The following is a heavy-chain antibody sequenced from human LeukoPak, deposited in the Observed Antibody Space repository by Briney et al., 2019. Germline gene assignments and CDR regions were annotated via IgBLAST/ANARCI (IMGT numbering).Heavy chain of an antibody. J-gene: IGHJ4*02. CDR1: GGSINSYY. CDR2: IFYSGST. Sequence: SETLSLTCTVSGGSINSYYWSWIRQPPGKGLEWIGYIFYSGSTNYNPSLQSRVTISVDTSKNQFSLKLSSVTAADTAAYYCARHMIDYFDYWGQGTLVTVSS. D-gene: IGHD3-22*01. CDR3: ARHMIDYFDY. V-gene: IGHV4-59*08.